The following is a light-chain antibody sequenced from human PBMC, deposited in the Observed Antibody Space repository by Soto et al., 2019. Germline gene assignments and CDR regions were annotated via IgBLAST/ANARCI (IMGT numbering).Light chain of an antibody. V-gene: IGLV1-44*01. CDR2: TDN. CDR1: GRNT. J-gene: IGLJ2*01. Sequence: QSVLTQPPSASGTPGQRVTISCSGIGRNTVNWYQQLPGPAPKFLIYTDNQRPSGVPDRFSGSKSGTSASLAISGLQSEDEADYDCATWDDSLNGPVFGGGTKLTVL. CDR3: ATWDDSLNGPV.